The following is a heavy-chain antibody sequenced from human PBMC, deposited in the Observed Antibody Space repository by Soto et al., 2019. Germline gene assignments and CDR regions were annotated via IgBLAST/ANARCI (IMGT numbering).Heavy chain of an antibody. V-gene: IGHV2-5*01. Sequence: SGPTLVNPTQTLTLTCTFSGFSLSTSGVGVGWIRQPPGKALGWLALIYWNDDKRYSPSLKSRLTITKDTSKNQVVLTMTNMDPVDTATYYRAHRLAVVPTIPEYFQHWGQGTLVTVSS. CDR3: AHRLAVVPTIPEYFQH. CDR2: IYWNDDK. J-gene: IGHJ1*01. CDR1: GFSLSTSGVG. D-gene: IGHD6-19*01.